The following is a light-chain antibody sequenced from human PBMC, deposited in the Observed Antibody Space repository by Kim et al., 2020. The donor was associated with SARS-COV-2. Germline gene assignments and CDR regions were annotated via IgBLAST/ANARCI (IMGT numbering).Light chain of an antibody. CDR2: GAS. Sequence: EIVLTQSPDTLSLSPGERVTLSCRAGQSITFNYLAWHQHKPGQAPRLLIYGASNRATGIPDRFSGSASGTDFTLTISRLEPEDFAVYYCHQYGSSPPTFGQGTKLEI. V-gene: IGKV3-20*01. CDR1: QSITFNY. CDR3: HQYGSSPPT. J-gene: IGKJ2*01.